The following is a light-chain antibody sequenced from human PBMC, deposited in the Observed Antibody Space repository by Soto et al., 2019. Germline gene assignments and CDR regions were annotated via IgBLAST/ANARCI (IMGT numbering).Light chain of an antibody. V-gene: IGLV2-14*02. CDR1: SSDVGSYNL. CDR2: EGS. J-gene: IGLJ1*01. Sequence: QSVLTQPASVSGSPGQSITISCTGTSSDVGSYNLVSWYQQHPGKAPKLMIYEGSKRPSGVSNRFSGSKSGNTASLTVSGLQAEDEADYYCSSYAGSDNPYVFGTGTKVTVL. CDR3: SSYAGSDNPYV.